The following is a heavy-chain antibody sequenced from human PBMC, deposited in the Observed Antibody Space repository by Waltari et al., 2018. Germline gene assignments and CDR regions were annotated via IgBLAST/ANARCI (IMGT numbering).Heavy chain of an antibody. CDR1: GFTFTTHD. CDR2: VDTTGAP. V-gene: IGHV3-13*05. D-gene: IGHD3-16*01. Sequence: EVQLVESGGGVVQPGGSLRLSCVTSGFTFTTHDMHWVRQVGGKGLAWVSSVDTTGAPYYLGSVKGRFIISRDNAKTSLYLQLNSVTAGDTAVYYCSRGGEDFYGMDVWGHGTTVIVSS. CDR3: SRGGEDFYGMDV. J-gene: IGHJ6*02.